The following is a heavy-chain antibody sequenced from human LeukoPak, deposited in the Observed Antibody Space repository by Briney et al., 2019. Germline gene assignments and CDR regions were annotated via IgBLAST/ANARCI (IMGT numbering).Heavy chain of an antibody. J-gene: IGHJ4*02. Sequence: PSETLSLTCSVSGYSISSAYYGGWIRQPPGKGLEGIGTMYHSGSTNYNPSLKSRVTISVDTSKNQFSLKLSSVTGADTAVYFCARGFRGDNFDYWGQGTLVTVSS. CDR2: MYHSGST. CDR3: ARGFRGDNFDY. V-gene: IGHV4-38-2*02. D-gene: IGHD7-27*01. CDR1: GYSISSAYY.